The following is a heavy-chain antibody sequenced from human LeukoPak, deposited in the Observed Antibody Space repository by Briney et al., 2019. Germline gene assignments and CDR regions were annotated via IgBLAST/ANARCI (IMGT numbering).Heavy chain of an antibody. CDR1: GLTFNSYA. Sequence: PGGSLRLSCAVSGLTFNSYAMNWVRQAPGKGLEWVSAISGSGGSTYYADSVKGRFTISRDNSKNTLYLQMNSLRAEDTAVYYCAKGEMAPYYYMDVWGKGTTVTVSS. CDR3: AKGEMAPYYYMDV. V-gene: IGHV3-23*01. D-gene: IGHD5-24*01. CDR2: ISGSGGST. J-gene: IGHJ6*03.